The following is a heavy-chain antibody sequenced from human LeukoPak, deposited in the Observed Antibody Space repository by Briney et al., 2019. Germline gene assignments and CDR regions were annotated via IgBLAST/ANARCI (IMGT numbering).Heavy chain of an antibody. J-gene: IGHJ4*02. V-gene: IGHV1-69*04. Sequence: SVKVSCKASGGTFSSYAISWVRQAPGQGREWMGRIIPILGIANYAQKFQGRVTITADKSTSTAYMELSSLRSEDTAVYYCARGHKQWLVPDYWGQGALVTVSS. CDR3: ARGHKQWLVPDY. CDR2: IIPILGIA. D-gene: IGHD6-19*01. CDR1: GGTFSSYA.